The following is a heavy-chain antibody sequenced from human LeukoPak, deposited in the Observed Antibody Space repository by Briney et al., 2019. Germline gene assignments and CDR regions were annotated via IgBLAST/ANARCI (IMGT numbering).Heavy chain of an antibody. V-gene: IGHV3-23*01. CDR1: GFTFSSYA. CDR3: AKDIVATMYYFDY. Sequence: GGSLRLSCAASGFTFSSYAMSWVRQAPGKGLEWVSAISGSGGSTYYADSVKGRFTISRDNSKNTLYLQVNSLRAEDTAVYYCAKDIVATMYYFDYWGQGTLVTVSS. J-gene: IGHJ4*02. CDR2: ISGSGGST. D-gene: IGHD5-12*01.